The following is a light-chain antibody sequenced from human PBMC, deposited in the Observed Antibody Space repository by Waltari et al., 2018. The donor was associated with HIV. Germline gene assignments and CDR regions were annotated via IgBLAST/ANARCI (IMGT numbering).Light chain of an antibody. Sequence: SHELTQPPSVSVSPGQTASITCSGDYLGDKYASWYQQKPGQSPVLVIYQDDKRPSGIPERFSGSNSGNTATLTITGTQAMDEADYYFQAWDSSTVLFGGGTKLTVL. CDR3: QAWDSSTVL. CDR1: YLGDKY. V-gene: IGLV3-1*01. J-gene: IGLJ2*01. CDR2: QDD.